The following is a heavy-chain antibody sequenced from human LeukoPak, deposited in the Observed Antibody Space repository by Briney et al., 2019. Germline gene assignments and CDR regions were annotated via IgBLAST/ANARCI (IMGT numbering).Heavy chain of an antibody. J-gene: IGHJ4*02. Sequence: AASVKVTCKASGYTFTGYYMHWVRQAPGQGLEWMGWISAYNGNTNYAQKLQGRVTMTTDTSTSTAYMELRSLRSDDTAVYYCARDLYAQLDDYWGQGTLVTVSS. CDR1: GYTFTGYY. D-gene: IGHD6-13*01. CDR3: ARDLYAQLDDY. V-gene: IGHV1-18*04. CDR2: ISAYNGNT.